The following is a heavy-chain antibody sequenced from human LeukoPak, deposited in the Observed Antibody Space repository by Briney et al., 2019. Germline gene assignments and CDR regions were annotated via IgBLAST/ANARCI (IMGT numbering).Heavy chain of an antibody. Sequence: GGSLRLSCAASGFTFSSYRMNWVRQAPGKGLEWVGRIKSKTDGGTTDYAAPVKGRFTISRDDSKNTLYLQMNSLKTEDTAVYYCTPYSGYYRGYWGQGTLVTVSS. D-gene: IGHD3-22*01. CDR1: GFTFSSYR. V-gene: IGHV3-15*01. CDR2: IKSKTDGGTT. CDR3: TPYSGYYRGY. J-gene: IGHJ4*02.